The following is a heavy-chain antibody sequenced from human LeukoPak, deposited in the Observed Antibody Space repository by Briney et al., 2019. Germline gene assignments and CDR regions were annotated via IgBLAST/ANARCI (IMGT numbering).Heavy chain of an antibody. V-gene: IGHV1-69*04. D-gene: IGHD6-13*01. J-gene: IGHJ4*02. CDR3: ARGGAAVDTNY. CDR1: GGTFSSYA. Sequence: GASVKVSCKASGGTFSSYAISWVRQAPGQGLEWMGRIIPILGIANYAQKFQGRVTITADKSTSTAYMELSSLRSEDTAVYYCARGGAAVDTNYWGQGTLVTVSS. CDR2: IIPILGIA.